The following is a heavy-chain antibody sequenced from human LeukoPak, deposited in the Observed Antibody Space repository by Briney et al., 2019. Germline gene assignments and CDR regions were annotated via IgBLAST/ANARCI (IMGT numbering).Heavy chain of an antibody. CDR2: ISDSGGST. CDR3: AVLVVAATPPIDY. J-gene: IGHJ4*02. D-gene: IGHD2-15*01. CDR1: GFTFSSYA. Sequence: GGSLRLSCAASGFTFSSYAMSWVRQAPGKGLEWVSAISDSGGSTYCADSVKGRFTISRDNSKNTLYLQMNSLRAEDTAVYYCAVLVVAATPPIDYWGQGTLVTVSS. V-gene: IGHV3-23*01.